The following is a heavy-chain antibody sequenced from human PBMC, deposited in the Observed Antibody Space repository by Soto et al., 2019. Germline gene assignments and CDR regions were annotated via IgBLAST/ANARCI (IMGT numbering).Heavy chain of an antibody. Sequence: QVQLVQSGAEVKKPGSSVKVSCKASGVTFGSYAISWVRQAPGQGLEWMGGIIPIPGTANYAQKFQGRVTIAADKSTSTAYMVLSSLRSEDTAVSYCARSQGSSTSLEIYYYYYYGMDVWGQGTTVTVSS. CDR2: IIPIPGTA. CDR3: ARSQGSSTSLEIYYYYYYGMDV. CDR1: GVTFGSYA. V-gene: IGHV1-69*06. D-gene: IGHD2-2*01. J-gene: IGHJ6*02.